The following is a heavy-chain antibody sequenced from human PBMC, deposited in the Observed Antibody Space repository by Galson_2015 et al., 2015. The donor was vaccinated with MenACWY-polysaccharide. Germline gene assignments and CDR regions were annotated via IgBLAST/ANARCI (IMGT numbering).Heavy chain of an antibody. CDR1: GITFSRDG. CDR2: SRSHNSKQ. D-gene: IGHD2-15*01. V-gene: IGHV3-30-3*01. J-gene: IGHJ4*02. Sequence: SLRLSCAASGITFSRDGFHWVRQAPGKGLEWVAVSRSHNSKQFYANSVKGRFTVSRDESTSTLYLQMNSLRPEDTAVYYRARDRPDCSVGTCLPGNYFDYWGQGTLVTVSS. CDR3: ARDRPDCSVGTCLPGNYFDY.